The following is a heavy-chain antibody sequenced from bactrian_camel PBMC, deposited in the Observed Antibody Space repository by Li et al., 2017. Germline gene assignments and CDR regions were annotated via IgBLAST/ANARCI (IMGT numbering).Heavy chain of an antibody. J-gene: IGHJ4*01. Sequence: HVQLVESGGGSVQDGGSLRLSCVASTYRRSFMAWFRQAPGKEREGVAAINTGDGSTYYADSVKGRFTISGDNAKKTLYLQLNDLKTEDTATYYCAKDSDYVSGYDYWGQGTQVTVS. V-gene: IGHV3S1*01. CDR3: AKDSDYVSGYDY. CDR2: INTGDGST. D-gene: IGHD4*01. CDR1: TYRRSF.